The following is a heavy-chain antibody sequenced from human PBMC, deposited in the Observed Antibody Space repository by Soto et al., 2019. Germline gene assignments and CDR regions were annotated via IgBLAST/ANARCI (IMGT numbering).Heavy chain of an antibody. CDR1: GFTFSSYG. V-gene: IGHV3-33*01. D-gene: IGHD6-19*01. J-gene: IGHJ4*02. CDR2: MWYDGSNK. Sequence: QVQLVESGGGVVQPGRSLRLSCAASGFTFSSYGMHWVRQAPGKGLEWVAVMWYDGSNKYYADSVKGRFTISRDNSKNTLYLQMNSLKAEDTAVYYCARGNGHSSGWLDYWGQGALVTVSS. CDR3: ARGNGHSSGWLDY.